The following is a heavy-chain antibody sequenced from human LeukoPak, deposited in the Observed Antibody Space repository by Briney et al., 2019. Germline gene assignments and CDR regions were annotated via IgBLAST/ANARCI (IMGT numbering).Heavy chain of an antibody. D-gene: IGHD1-26*01. J-gene: IGHJ4*02. CDR2: INPNSGGT. CDR3: ARAIDPVGATKGLDY. V-gene: IGHV1-2*02. Sequence: GASVKVSCKASGYTFTGYYMHWVRQAPGQGLEWMGWINPNSGGTNYAQKFQGRVTMTRDTSISTAYMELSRLRSDDTAVYYCARAIDPVGATKGLDYWGQGTLVTVSS. CDR1: GYTFTGYY.